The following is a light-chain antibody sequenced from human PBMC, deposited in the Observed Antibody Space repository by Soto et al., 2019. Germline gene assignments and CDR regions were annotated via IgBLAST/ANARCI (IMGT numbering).Light chain of an antibody. J-gene: IGKJ5*01. Sequence: IQLTQSPSSLSASVGDRVTITCRASQGISNYFAWYQQKPGKTPRLLIYGATTLQSVVPSRFSGSGSGTDFALTISSQQPEDVASYYCQSLKCYVPFGQGTRRESK. CDR2: GAT. CDR1: QGISNY. CDR3: QSLKCYVP. V-gene: IGKV1-9*01.